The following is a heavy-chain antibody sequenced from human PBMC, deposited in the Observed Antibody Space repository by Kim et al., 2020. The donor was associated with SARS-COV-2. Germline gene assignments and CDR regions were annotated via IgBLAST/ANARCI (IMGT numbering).Heavy chain of an antibody. D-gene: IGHD3-22*01. CDR3: ARVQRITMIVNWFDP. CDR1: GGSISSYY. J-gene: IGHJ5*02. CDR2: IYYSGST. V-gene: IGHV4-59*13. Sequence: SETLSLTCTVSGGSISSYYWSWIRQPPGKGLEWIGYIYYSGSTNYNPSLKSRVTISVDTSKNQFSLKLSSVTAADTAVYYCARVQRITMIVNWFDPWGQGTLVTVSS.